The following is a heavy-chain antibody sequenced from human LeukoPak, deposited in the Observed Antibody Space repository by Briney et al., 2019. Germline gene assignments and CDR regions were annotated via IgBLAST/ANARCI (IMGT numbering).Heavy chain of an antibody. CDR2: ISAYNGKT. CDR1: GYTFTSYG. D-gene: IGHD3-9*01. CDR3: ARVGNPYYDILTGFVLATDTNWFDP. Sequence: ASVKVSCKASGYTFTSYGISWVRQAPGQGLEWMGWISAYNGKTNYAQKLQGRVTMTTDTSTSTAYMELRSLRSDDTAVYYCARVGNPYYDILTGFVLATDTNWFDPWGQGTLVTVSS. J-gene: IGHJ5*02. V-gene: IGHV1-18*01.